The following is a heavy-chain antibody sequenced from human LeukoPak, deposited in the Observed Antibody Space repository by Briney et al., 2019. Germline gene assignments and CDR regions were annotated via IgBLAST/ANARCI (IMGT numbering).Heavy chain of an antibody. J-gene: IGHJ4*02. D-gene: IGHD2-2*01. V-gene: IGHV3-9*01. CDR1: GFTFDDYA. Sequence: PGRSLRLSCAASGFTFDDYAMHWVRQAPGKGLEWVSGISWNSGSIGYADSVKGRFTISRDNAKNSLYLQMNSLRAEDTALYYCAKGYPSSYQLLPAGVDYWGQGTLVTVSS. CDR3: AKGYPSSYQLLPAGVDY. CDR2: ISWNSGSI.